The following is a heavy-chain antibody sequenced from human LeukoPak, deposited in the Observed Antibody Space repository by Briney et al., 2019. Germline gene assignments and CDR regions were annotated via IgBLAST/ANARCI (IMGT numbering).Heavy chain of an antibody. V-gene: IGHV3-43*02. J-gene: IGHJ4*02. CDR3: AKGDGYDIDY. CDR1: GFTFSSYT. Sequence: GGSLRLSCAASGFTFSSYTMNWVRQAPGKGLEWVSLIGGDGGSTTYADSVKGRFTISRDNSKNSLYLQMNSLRIEDTALYYCAKGDGYDIDYWGQGTLVTVSS. CDR2: IGGDGGST. D-gene: IGHD5-24*01.